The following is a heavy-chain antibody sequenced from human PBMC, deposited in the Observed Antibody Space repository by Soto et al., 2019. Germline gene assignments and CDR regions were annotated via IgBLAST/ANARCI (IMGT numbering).Heavy chain of an antibody. CDR3: ARGIGGAVAGTGHWFDP. V-gene: IGHV4-59*01. Sequence: LSLTCTVSGGSISSYYCSWIRQPPGKGLEWIGYIYYSGSTNYNPSLKSRVTISVDTSKNQFSLKLSSVTAADTAVYYCARGIGGAVAGTGHWFDPWGQGTLVTVSS. CDR2: IYYSGST. J-gene: IGHJ5*02. CDR1: GGSISSYY. D-gene: IGHD6-19*01.